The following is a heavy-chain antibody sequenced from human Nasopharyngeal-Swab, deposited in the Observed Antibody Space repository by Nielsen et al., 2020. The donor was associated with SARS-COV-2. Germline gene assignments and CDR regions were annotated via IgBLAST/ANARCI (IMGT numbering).Heavy chain of an antibody. V-gene: IGHV3-20*01. J-gene: IGHJ4*02. CDR3: ARGDSSGWYYDY. D-gene: IGHD6-19*01. CDR1: GCTFDDHG. Sequence: GESLKISCAASGCTFDDHGMSWVRQTPGKGLEWVSGISWNAAGTGYADSVKGRFTISRDNTKNSLYLQMNSLRVEDTALYHCARGDSSGWYYDYWGQGTLVTVSS. CDR2: ISWNAAGT.